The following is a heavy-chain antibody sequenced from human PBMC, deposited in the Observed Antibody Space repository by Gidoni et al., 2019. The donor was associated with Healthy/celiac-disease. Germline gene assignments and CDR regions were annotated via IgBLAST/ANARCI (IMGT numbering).Heavy chain of an antibody. V-gene: IGHV4-4*02. Sequence: QVQLQESGPGLVKPSGTLALTCAVSGGSISRSNWWSWVRQPPGKGLEWSGEIYHSGSTTYNPSLKSRVTISVDKSKNQFSLRLSSVTAADTAVYYCARDGESSSPKYYYYYGMDVWGQGTTVTVSS. J-gene: IGHJ6*02. D-gene: IGHD6-6*01. CDR2: IYHSGST. CDR1: GGSISRSNW. CDR3: ARDGESSSPKYYYYYGMDV.